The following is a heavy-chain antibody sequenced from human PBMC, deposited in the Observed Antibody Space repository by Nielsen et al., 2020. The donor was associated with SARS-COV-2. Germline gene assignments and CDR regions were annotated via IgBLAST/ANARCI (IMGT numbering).Heavy chain of an antibody. CDR1: GFTFSSYA. D-gene: IGHD3-3*01. Sequence: GESLKISCAASGFTFSSYAMHWVRQAPGKGLEWVAVISYDGSNKYYADSVKGRFTISRDNSKNTLYLQMNSLRAEDTAVYYCAREIRFSWYFDLWGRGTLVTVSS. V-gene: IGHV3-30-3*01. CDR2: ISYDGSNK. CDR3: AREIRFSWYFDL. J-gene: IGHJ2*01.